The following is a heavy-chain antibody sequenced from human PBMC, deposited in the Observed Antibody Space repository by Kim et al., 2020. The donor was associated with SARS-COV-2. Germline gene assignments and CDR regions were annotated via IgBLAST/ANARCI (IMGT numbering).Heavy chain of an antibody. D-gene: IGHD1-26*01. CDR3: ARRPDLPGAPLDY. V-gene: IGHV5-51*01. Sequence: GESLKISCKGSGYTFSNYWIGWVRQMPGKGLEWIGLINAANSDTRYSPSFQGRVTMSVDNSISTAYLQWSSLKASDTAMYFCARRPDLPGAPLDYWGQGT. CDR1: GYTFSNYW. J-gene: IGHJ4*02. CDR2: INAANSDT.